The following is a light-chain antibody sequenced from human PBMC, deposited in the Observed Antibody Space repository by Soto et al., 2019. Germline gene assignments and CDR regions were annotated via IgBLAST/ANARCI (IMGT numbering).Light chain of an antibody. CDR1: QSVSSN. CDR2: GSS. CDR3: QQYNNWPLT. J-gene: IGKJ4*01. Sequence: EIVMTQSPATLSVSPGERATFSCRSSQSVSSNLAWYQQKPGQAPRLLIYGSSTRATGIPARFSGSGSGTDFTLTISSLQSEDFAVYYCQQYNNWPLTFGGGTKVDIK. V-gene: IGKV3-15*01.